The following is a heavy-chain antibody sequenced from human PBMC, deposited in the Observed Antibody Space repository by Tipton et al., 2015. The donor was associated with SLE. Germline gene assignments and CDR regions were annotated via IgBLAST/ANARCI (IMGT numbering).Heavy chain of an antibody. CDR1: GASFTDYY. CDR3: ARPRRARDYTTSAAYYLDF. CDR2: INDIGGT. D-gene: IGHD2-2*02. V-gene: IGHV4-34*01. J-gene: IGHJ4*02. Sequence: TLSLTCAVYGASFTDYYWSWIRHPPGKGLEWIGEINDIGGTNFNPSLKSRVTMSVDTSKNQFSLRVNSVTAADTAVYYCARPRRARDYTTSAAYYLDFWGQGTLVTVSS.